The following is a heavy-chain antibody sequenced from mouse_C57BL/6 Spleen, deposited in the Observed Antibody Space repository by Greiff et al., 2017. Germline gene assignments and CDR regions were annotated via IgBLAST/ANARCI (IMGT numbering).Heavy chain of an antibody. J-gene: IGHJ2*01. CDR3: ARWYYGSRDYFDY. CDR1: GYTFTSYW. D-gene: IGHD1-1*01. V-gene: IGHV1-64*01. Sequence: QVQLQQSGAELVKPGASVKLSCKASGYTFTSYWMHWVKQRPGQGLEWIGMIHPNSGSTNYNEKFKSKATLTVDKSSSTAYMQLSSLTSEDSAVYYCARWYYGSRDYFDYWGQGTTLTVSS. CDR2: IHPNSGST.